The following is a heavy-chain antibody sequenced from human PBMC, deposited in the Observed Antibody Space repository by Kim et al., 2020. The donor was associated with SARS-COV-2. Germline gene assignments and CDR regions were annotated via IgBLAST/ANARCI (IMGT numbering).Heavy chain of an antibody. CDR2: MNPDSGDT. Sequence: ASVKVSCKASGYTSTNYDIYWVRQAFGQGLEWMGWMNPDSGDTGYAQKFQGRITMTRNTSISTVYMDLSGLKSEDTAVYYCARGHQLGNWFDPWGQGTLV. V-gene: IGHV1-8*01. CDR1: GYTSTNYD. J-gene: IGHJ5*02. D-gene: IGHD7-27*01. CDR3: ARGHQLGNWFDP.